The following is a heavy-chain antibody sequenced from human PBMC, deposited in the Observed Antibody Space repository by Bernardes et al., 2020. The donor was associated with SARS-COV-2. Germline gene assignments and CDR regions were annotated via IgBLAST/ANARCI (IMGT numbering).Heavy chain of an antibody. D-gene: IGHD2-15*01. Sequence: ASVKVSCKASGYTFTAYYLHWVRQAPGQGLEWMGWINPRNGGATYAQKFQGRVTMTRDTSINTAYLELTRLTSDDTAIYYCAKLPVNLFCGVGSCGYFAPWGQGTLVTVSS. CDR3: AKLPVNLFCGVGSCGYFAP. V-gene: IGHV1-2*02. CDR2: INPRNGGA. CDR1: GYTFTAYY. J-gene: IGHJ5*02.